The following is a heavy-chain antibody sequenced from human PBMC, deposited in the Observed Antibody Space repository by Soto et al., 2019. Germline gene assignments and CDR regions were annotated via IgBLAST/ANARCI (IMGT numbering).Heavy chain of an antibody. J-gene: IGHJ4*02. V-gene: IGHV1-69*13. CDR1: GGTFSSYA. CDR3: ARDRRESNDYYDSSGYYRPQYFDY. D-gene: IGHD3-22*01. CDR2: IIPIFGTA. Sequence: SVKVSCKASGGTFSSYAISWVRQAPGQGLEWMGGIIPIFGTANYAQKFQGRVTITADESTSTAYMELSSLRSEDTAVYYCARDRRESNDYYDSSGYYRPQYFDYWGQGTLVTVSS.